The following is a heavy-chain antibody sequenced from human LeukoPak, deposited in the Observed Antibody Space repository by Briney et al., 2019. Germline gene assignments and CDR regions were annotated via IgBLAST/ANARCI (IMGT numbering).Heavy chain of an antibody. D-gene: IGHD6-13*01. CDR3: ARGPRAAADDY. CDR1: GYTFTSYG. V-gene: IGHV1-18*01. CDR2: ISAYNGNT. J-gene: IGHJ4*02. Sequence: RASVKVSCKASGYTFTSYGISWVRQAPGQGLEWMGWISAYNGNTNYAQKLQGRVTITRDTSASTAYMELSSLTSEDTAVYYCARGPRAAADDYWGQGTLVTVSS.